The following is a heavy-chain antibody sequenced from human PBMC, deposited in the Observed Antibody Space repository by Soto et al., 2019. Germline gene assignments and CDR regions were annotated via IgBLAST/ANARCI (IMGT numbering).Heavy chain of an antibody. CDR2: ISYEGNKT. Sequence: QVHLVESGGGGVQPERSLRLSCIASGFSFNSYGMHWIRQAPGKGLEWVAAISYEGNKTYYLDSVRGRTTISRDNSTNAMYLQMDSLSDGDTAVYYCANERDGGHSEIYYDLAHCGQGTLVTVSS. V-gene: IGHV3-30*18. J-gene: IGHJ4*02. D-gene: IGHD1-26*01. CDR3: ANERDGGHSEIYYDLAH. CDR1: GFSFNSYG.